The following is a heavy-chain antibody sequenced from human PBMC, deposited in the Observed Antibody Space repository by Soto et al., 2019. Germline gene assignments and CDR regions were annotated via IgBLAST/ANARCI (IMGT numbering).Heavy chain of an antibody. CDR2: IRVYNGNT. CDR3: AREGGYGSGSLY. J-gene: IGHJ4*02. V-gene: IGHV1-18*01. D-gene: IGHD3-10*01. CDR1: GYTFTNYG. Sequence: XSVKVSCKASGYTFTNYGISWVRQAPGQGLEWIGWIRVYNGNTNYAQKVQGRVTMTTDTSTSMAYMELRSLRSDDTAVYYCAREGGYGSGSLYWGQGTLVTVSS.